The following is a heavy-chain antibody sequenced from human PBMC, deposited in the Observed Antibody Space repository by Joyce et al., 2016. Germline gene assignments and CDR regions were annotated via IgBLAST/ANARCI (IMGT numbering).Heavy chain of an antibody. CDR2: GDSDGSGT. V-gene: IGHV3-74*01. Sequence: EVQLVESGGGLLQPGGSLRLSCAASGFTFTNYWMHWVRQAPGKGLVWVALGDSDGSGTSYADSVKGRFTISRDNAKNMVYLQMNSLRIEDTAVYYCGSVFEYWGRGALVTVSS. CDR3: GSVFEY. J-gene: IGHJ4*02. CDR1: GFTFTNYW.